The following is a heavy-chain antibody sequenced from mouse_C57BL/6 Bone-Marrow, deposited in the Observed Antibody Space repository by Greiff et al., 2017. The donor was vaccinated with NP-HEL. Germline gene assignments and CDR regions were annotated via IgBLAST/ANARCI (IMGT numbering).Heavy chain of an antibody. Sequence: EVQLQQSGPGLVKPSQSLSLTCSVPGYSITSGYYWHWIRQFPGNQLEWMGYISYDGSNNYNPSLKNRISITRDTSKNQFFLKLNSVTTEDTATYYCARGTTVVAYDYWGQGTTLTVSS. CDR1: GYSITSGYY. J-gene: IGHJ2*01. V-gene: IGHV3-6*01. CDR3: ARGTTVVAYDY. CDR2: ISYDGSN. D-gene: IGHD1-1*01.